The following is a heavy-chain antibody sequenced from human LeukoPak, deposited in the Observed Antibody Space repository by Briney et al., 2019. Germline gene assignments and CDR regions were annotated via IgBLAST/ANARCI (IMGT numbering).Heavy chain of an antibody. J-gene: IGHJ4*02. CDR2: ISYDGSSK. D-gene: IGHD6-19*01. CDR3: ARGLQQWLVPTPFDY. CDR1: GFTFSSYA. Sequence: PGGSLRLSCAASGFTFSSYAMHWVRQAPGKGLEWVAVISYDGSSKYYADSVKGRFTISRDNSKNTLYLQMNSLRAEDTAVYYCARGLQQWLVPTPFDYWGQGTLVTVSS. V-gene: IGHV3-30-3*01.